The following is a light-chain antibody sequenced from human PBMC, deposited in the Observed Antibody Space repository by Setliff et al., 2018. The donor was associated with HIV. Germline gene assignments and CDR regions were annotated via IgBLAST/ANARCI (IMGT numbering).Light chain of an antibody. CDR1: RSDIGTYDL. CDR2: EVN. J-gene: IGLJ1*01. V-gene: IGLV2-23*02. CDR3: CSYTSSTTYV. Sequence: QSALTQPASVSGSPGQSSTISCTGTRSDIGTYDLVSWYRQYPGKAPKLIIYEVNRRPAGVSDRLSGSKSGNPASLTISGLRAEDEATYYCCSYTSSTTYVFGTGTKVTVL.